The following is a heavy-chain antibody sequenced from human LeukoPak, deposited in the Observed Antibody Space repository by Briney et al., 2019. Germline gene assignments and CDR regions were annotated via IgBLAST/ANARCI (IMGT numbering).Heavy chain of an antibody. V-gene: IGHV3-30*02. CDR1: GFTFSLYG. CDR3: AKDRRWLQLGGTYYYYGMDV. D-gene: IGHD5-24*01. J-gene: IGHJ6*02. CDR2: IRYDGSRK. Sequence: GGSLRLSCAASGFTFSLYGMHWVRQAPGKGLEWVSYIRYDGSRKYYADSVKGRFTISRDNAKNSLYLQMNSLRAEDTAVYYCAKDRRWLQLGGTYYYYGMDVWGQGSTVTVSS.